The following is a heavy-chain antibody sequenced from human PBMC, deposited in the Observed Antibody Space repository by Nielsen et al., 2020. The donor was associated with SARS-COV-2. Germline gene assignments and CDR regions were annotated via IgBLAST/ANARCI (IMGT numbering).Heavy chain of an antibody. CDR3: AKDLHWNGFYFDY. CDR2: IYYDGSNK. D-gene: IGHD1-1*01. Sequence: GSLRLSCAASGFTFSSYGMHWVRQAPGKGLEWVGVIYYDGSNKYYGDSVRGRFTISRDNSKNTLYLQMNSLRAEDTAVYYCAKDLHWNGFYFDYWGQGTLVTVSS. V-gene: IGHV3-30*18. J-gene: IGHJ4*02. CDR1: GFTFSSYG.